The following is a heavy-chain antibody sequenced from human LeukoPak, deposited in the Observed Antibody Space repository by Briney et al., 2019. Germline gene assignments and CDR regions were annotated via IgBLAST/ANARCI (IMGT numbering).Heavy chain of an antibody. V-gene: IGHV1-69*05. CDR1: GGTFSSYA. J-gene: IGHJ6*03. Sequence: ASVKVSCKASGGTFSSYAISWVRQAPGQGLEWMGGIIPIFGTANYAQKFQGRVTMTRDMSTSTVYMELSSLRSEDTAVYYCARDPRASRGYMDVWGKGATVTGSS. CDR3: ARDPRASRGYMDV. CDR2: IIPIFGTA. D-gene: IGHD3-10*01.